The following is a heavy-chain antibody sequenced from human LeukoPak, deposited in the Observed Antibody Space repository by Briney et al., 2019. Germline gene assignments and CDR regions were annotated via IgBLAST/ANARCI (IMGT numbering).Heavy chain of an antibody. D-gene: IGHD2-8*01. CDR1: GGSISGSSYY. CDR3: ARHSTNLIRVDY. V-gene: IGHV4-39*01. CDR2: IYYSGST. Sequence: SETLSLTCTVSGGSISGSSYYWGWIRQPPGKGLEWIGSIYYSGSTYYNPSLKSRVTISVDTSKNQFSLKLSSVTAADTAVYYCARHSTNLIRVDYWGQGTLVTVSS. J-gene: IGHJ4*02.